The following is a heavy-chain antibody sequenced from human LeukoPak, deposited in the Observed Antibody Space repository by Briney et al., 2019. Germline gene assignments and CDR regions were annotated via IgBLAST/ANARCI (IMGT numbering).Heavy chain of an antibody. V-gene: IGHV3-23*01. Sequence: PGGSLRLSCAASGFTFSSYAMSWVRQAPGKGLEWVSAISGSGGSTYYADSVKGRFTISRDNSKNTLYLQMNSLRAEDTAVYYCAKDSXYSYGXGYXFDYWGQGTLVTVSS. CDR3: AKDSXYSYGXGYXFDY. J-gene: IGHJ4*02. D-gene: IGHD5-18*01. CDR1: GFTFSSYA. CDR2: ISGSGGST.